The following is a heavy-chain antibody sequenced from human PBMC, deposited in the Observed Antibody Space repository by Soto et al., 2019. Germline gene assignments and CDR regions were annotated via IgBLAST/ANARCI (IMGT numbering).Heavy chain of an antibody. J-gene: IGHJ5*02. Sequence: SETLSLTCTVSGGSISSSSYYWGWIRQPPGKGLEWIGSIYYSGSTYYNPSLKSRVTISVDTSKNQFSLKLSSVTAADTAVYYCARSYSSSSGRWFDPWGQGTLVTVSS. D-gene: IGHD6-6*01. CDR1: GGSISSSSYY. CDR3: ARSYSSSSGRWFDP. CDR2: IYYSGST. V-gene: IGHV4-39*01.